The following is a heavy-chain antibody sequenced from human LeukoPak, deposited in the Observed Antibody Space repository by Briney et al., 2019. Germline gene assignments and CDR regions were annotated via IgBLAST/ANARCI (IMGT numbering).Heavy chain of an antibody. D-gene: IGHD2-2*01. V-gene: IGHV1-18*01. CDR2: ISAYNGNT. Sequence: ASVKVSCKASGYTFTSYGISWVRQAPGQGLEWMGWISAYNGNTNYAQKLQGRVTMTTDTSTSTAYMGLRSLRSDDTAVYYCARGIVVVPAAISYESWFDPWGQGTLVTVSS. CDR1: GYTFTSYG. CDR3: ARGIVVVPAAISYESWFDP. J-gene: IGHJ5*02.